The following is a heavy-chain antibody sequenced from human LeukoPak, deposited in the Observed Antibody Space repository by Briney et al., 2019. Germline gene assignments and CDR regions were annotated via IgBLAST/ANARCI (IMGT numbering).Heavy chain of an antibody. D-gene: IGHD5-18*01. V-gene: IGHV4-39*01. J-gene: IGHJ4*02. CDR3: AYLTAMVDY. CDR2: IYYSGST. CDR1: GGSISSSSYY. Sequence: SETLSLTCTVSGGSISSSSYYWGWIRQPPGKGLEWIGSIYYSGSTYYNPSFKSRVTISVDTSKNQFSLKLSSVTAADTAVYYCAYLTAMVDYWGQGTLVTVSS.